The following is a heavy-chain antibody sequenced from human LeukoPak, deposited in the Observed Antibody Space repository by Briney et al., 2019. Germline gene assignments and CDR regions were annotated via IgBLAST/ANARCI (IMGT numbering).Heavy chain of an antibody. J-gene: IGHJ4*02. CDR3: ARKASGWAQPLDY. Sequence: PSETLSLTCAVYGGSFSGYYWSWIRQPPGKGLEWIGEINHSGSTNYNPSLKSRVTISVDTSKNQFSLELSSVTAADTAMYYCARKASGWAQPLDYWGQGTLVTVSS. CDR1: GGSFSGYY. D-gene: IGHD6-19*01. V-gene: IGHV4-34*01. CDR2: INHSGST.